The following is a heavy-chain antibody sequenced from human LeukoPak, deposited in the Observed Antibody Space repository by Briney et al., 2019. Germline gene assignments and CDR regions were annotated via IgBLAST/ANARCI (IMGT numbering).Heavy chain of an antibody. D-gene: IGHD1-26*01. CDR1: GGSFSGYY. J-gene: IGHJ4*02. CDR3: AGSSIVLRY. CDR2: INHSGST. V-gene: IGHV4-34*01. Sequence: SETLSLTCAVYGGSFSGYYWSWTRQPPGKGLEWIGEINHSGSTNYNPSLKSRVTISVDTSKNQFSLKLSSVTAADTAVYYCAGSSIVLRYWGQGTLVTVSS.